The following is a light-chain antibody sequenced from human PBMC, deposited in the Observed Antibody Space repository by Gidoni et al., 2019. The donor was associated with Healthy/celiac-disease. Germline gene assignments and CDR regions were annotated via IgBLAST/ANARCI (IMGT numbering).Light chain of an antibody. CDR3: QQYDNLEA. J-gene: IGKJ3*01. CDR2: DAS. CDR1: QDISNY. V-gene: IGKV1-33*01. Sequence: DIQMTQSPSSLSASVGDRVTITCQASQDISNYLNWYQQKPGKAPKLLIYDASNLETGVPSRFSGSGSGTDFTFTISSLQPEDIATYYCQQYDNLEAFASXTKVDIK.